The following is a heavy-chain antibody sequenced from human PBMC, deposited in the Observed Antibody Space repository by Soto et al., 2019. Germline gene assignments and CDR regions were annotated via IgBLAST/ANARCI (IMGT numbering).Heavy chain of an antibody. J-gene: IGHJ6*02. CDR2: ISAAGDP. V-gene: IGHV3-13*05. CDR3: ARTDRDFYGLDV. CDR1: GLTFRTYD. Sequence: EVQLVESGGGLVQPGGSLRLSCEASGLTFRTYDMPGVRQGTGKVLEWVSGISAAGDPDYADSVEGRFTSSRENAQNSFFLQMNSLRVGDTAVYYCARTDRDFYGLDVWGQGTTVIVSS.